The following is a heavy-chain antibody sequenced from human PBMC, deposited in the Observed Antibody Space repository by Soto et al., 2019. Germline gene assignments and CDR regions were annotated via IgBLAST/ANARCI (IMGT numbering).Heavy chain of an antibody. Sequence: EVQLVESGGGLVQPGGSLRLSCVASGFTLSGYAMNWVRQAPGKGLEWVSYISSSSSNIHYAGSVKGRFTISRDNAKNSLHLQINSLRDEDTAVYYCARDCSLGSRNCRWFDPWGQGTLVTVSS. V-gene: IGHV3-48*02. D-gene: IGHD2-15*01. J-gene: IGHJ5*02. CDR2: ISSSSSNI. CDR3: ARDCSLGSRNCRWFDP. CDR1: GFTLSGYA.